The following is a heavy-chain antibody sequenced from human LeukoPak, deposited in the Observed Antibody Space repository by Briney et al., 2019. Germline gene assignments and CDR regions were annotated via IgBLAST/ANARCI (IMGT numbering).Heavy chain of an antibody. CDR1: GGSFSGYY. CDR2: INHSGST. J-gene: IGHJ5*02. CDR3: ASRAIPFISGYNRGPFWFHP. V-gene: IGHV4-34*01. D-gene: IGHD5-24*01. Sequence: SETLSLTCAVYGGSFSGYYWSWIRQPPGEGLEWIGEINHSGSTNYNPSLKSRVTISVDTSKNQFSLKVSSVTAAATAVYYCASRAIPFISGYNRGPFWFHPWGKGTLVTVPS.